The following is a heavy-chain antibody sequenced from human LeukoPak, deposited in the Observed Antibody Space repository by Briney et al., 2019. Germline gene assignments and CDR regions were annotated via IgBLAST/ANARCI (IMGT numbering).Heavy chain of an antibody. Sequence: GGSLRLSCAASGFTFSSYGMHWVRQAPGKGLEWVAFIRYDGSNKYYADSVKGRFTISRDNSKNTLYLQMNSLRAEDTAVYYCAKAGVAGTGYYYMDVWRKGTTVTVSS. J-gene: IGHJ6*03. V-gene: IGHV3-30*02. D-gene: IGHD6-19*01. CDR1: GFTFSSYG. CDR3: AKAGVAGTGYYYMDV. CDR2: IRYDGSNK.